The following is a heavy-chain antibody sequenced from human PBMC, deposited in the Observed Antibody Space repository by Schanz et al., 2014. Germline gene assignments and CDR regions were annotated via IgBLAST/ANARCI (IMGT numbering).Heavy chain of an antibody. D-gene: IGHD1-1*01. CDR3: AKIERNED. Sequence: EMQLLESGGGLAQPGGSLRLSCAASGFIFGSSVMAWVRQAPGKGLEWVSGITGASDHIDYAESVKGRFTISRDNAKNSLYLQMNSLRAEDTAVYFCAKIERNEDWGQGTLVTVSS. CDR2: ITGASDHI. V-gene: IGHV3-23*01. J-gene: IGHJ4*02. CDR1: GFIFGSSV.